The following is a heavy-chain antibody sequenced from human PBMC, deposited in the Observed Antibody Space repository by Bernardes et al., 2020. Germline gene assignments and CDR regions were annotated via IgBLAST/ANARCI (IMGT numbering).Heavy chain of an antibody. CDR1: GFTFSDYY. J-gene: IGHJ4*02. CDR3: VRVRYSSGSRSPSY. CDR2: ISSSGSTI. Sequence: GGSLRLSCAASGFTFSDYYMSWIRQAPGKGLEWVSYISSSGSTIYHADSVKGRFTISRDNAKNSLYLQMNSLRAEDTAVYYCVRVRYSSGSRSPSYWGQGTLVTVSS. V-gene: IGHV3-11*01. D-gene: IGHD6-25*01.